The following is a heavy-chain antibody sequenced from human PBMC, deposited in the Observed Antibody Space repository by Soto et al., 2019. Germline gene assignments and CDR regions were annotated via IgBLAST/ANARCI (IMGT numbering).Heavy chain of an antibody. CDR1: GFTFSSYG. CDR3: AKDRGNDSPSVLDHYYYYYGMDV. Sequence: QVQLVESGGGVVQPGRSLRLSCAASGFTFSSYGMHWVRQAPGKGLEWVAVISMVGSNKYYADSVKGRFTISRDNSKNTLYLQMNSLRAEDTAVYYCAKDRGNDSPSVLDHYYYYYGMDVWGQGTTVTVSS. D-gene: IGHD1-1*01. J-gene: IGHJ6*02. CDR2: ISMVGSNK. V-gene: IGHV3-30*18.